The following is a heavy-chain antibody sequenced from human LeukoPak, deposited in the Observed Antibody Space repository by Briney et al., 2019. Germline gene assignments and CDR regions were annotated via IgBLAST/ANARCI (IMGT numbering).Heavy chain of an antibody. V-gene: IGHV3-11*01. J-gene: IGHJ4*02. CDR2: ISSSGSTI. CDR1: GFTFSDYY. D-gene: IGHD4-17*01. CDR3: AREDYEYYFDY. Sequence: GGSLRLSCAASGFTFSDYYMSWLRQAPGKGLEWVSYISSSGSTIYYADSVKGRFTISRDNAKNSLYLQMNSLRAEDTAVYYCAREDYEYYFDYWGQGTLVTVSS.